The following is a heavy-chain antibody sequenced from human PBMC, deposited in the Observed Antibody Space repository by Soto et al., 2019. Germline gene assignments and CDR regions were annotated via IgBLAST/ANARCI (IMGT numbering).Heavy chain of an antibody. Sequence: ASVKVSCKASGYTFTGCYMHWVRQAPGQGLEWMGIINPSGGSTSYAQKFQGRVTMTRDTPTSTVYMELSSLRSEDTAVYYCARERSGSYFGYWGQGTLVTVSS. CDR3: ARERSGSYFGY. CDR2: INPSGGST. D-gene: IGHD3-10*01. CDR1: GYTFTGCY. V-gene: IGHV1-46*01. J-gene: IGHJ4*02.